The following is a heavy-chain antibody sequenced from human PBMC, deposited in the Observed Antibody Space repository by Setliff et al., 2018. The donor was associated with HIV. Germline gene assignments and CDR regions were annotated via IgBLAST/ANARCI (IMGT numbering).Heavy chain of an antibody. CDR3: TSRTGYTSSWYGWGADY. Sequence: GGSLRLSCAASGVTVSSGKGLEWVGRIKSKTDGGTTDYAAPVKGRFTISRDDSKDTLYLQMNSLKTEDTAVYYCTSRTGYTSSWYGWGADYWGQGTLVTVSS. J-gene: IGHJ4*02. D-gene: IGHD6-13*01. CDR1: GVTV. V-gene: IGHV3-15*01. CDR2: IKSKTDGGTT.